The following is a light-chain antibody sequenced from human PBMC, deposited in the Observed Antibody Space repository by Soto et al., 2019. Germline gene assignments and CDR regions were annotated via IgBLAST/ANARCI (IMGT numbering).Light chain of an antibody. J-gene: IGLJ2*01. Sequence: QSVLTQPASVSGSPGQSITISCTGTSSDVGGYNYVSWYQQHPGKVPKLMIYDVSNRPSGVSDRFSGSKSGNTASLTISGLQAEDEADYYCSSYTINSTRVFCGGTKVTVL. CDR2: DVS. CDR1: SSDVGGYNY. CDR3: SSYTINSTRV. V-gene: IGLV2-14*01.